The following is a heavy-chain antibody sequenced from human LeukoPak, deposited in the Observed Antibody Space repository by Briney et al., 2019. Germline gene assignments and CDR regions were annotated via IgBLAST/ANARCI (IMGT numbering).Heavy chain of an antibody. CDR2: ISGTGYNT. J-gene: IGHJ4*02. V-gene: IGHV3-23*01. D-gene: IGHD3-10*01. Sequence: GGSLRLSCAASGFTFRNCAMSWVRQAPGKGLECVSGISGTGYNTYYADSVKGRFTISRDNSKNTLYLQMNSLGAEDTAVYYCAKHVSGSLFYFDYWGQRTLVTVSS. CDR1: GFTFRNCA. CDR3: AKHVSGSLFYFDY.